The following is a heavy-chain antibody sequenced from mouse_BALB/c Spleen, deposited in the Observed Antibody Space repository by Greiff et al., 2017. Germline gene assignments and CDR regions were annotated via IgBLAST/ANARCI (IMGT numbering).Heavy chain of an antibody. CDR1: GYTFTSYW. D-gene: IGHD1-2*01. V-gene: IGHV1-7*01. Sequence: VQLQESGAELAKPGASVKMSCKASGYTFTSYWMHWVKQRPGQGLEWIGYINPSTGYTEYNQKFKDKATLTADKSSSTAYMQLSSLTSEDSAVYYCARGYYGWGAMDYWGQGTSVTVSS. CDR3: ARGYYGWGAMDY. J-gene: IGHJ4*01. CDR2: INPSTGYT.